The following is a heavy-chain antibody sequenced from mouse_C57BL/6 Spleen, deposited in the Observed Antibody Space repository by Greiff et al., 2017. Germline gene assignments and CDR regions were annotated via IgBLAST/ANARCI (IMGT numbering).Heavy chain of an antibody. J-gene: IGHJ3*01. CDR3: TRGDNYYDYDAWFAY. V-gene: IGHV6-6*01. Sequence: EVQLVESGGGLVQPGGSMKLSCAASGFTFSDAWMDWVRQSPEKGLEWVAEIRNKANNHATYYAESVKGRFTISRDDSKSSVYLQMNSLRAEDTGIYYCTRGDNYYDYDAWFAYWGQGTLVTVSA. CDR1: GFTFSDAW. D-gene: IGHD2-4*01. CDR2: IRNKANNHAT.